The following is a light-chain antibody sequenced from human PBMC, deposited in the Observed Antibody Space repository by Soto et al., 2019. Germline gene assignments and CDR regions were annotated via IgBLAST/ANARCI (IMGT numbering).Light chain of an antibody. J-gene: IGKJ4*01. CDR1: QTISSW. CDR3: QQHNTFPLT. V-gene: IGKV1-5*03. Sequence: DIQMTQSPSTLSGSVGDRVTITCRASQTISSWLAWYQQKPGKAPKLLIYKASTLESGVPSRFSGSGSGTEFTLTISGLQPDDFATYYRQQHNTFPLTSAGRTKVDI. CDR2: KAS.